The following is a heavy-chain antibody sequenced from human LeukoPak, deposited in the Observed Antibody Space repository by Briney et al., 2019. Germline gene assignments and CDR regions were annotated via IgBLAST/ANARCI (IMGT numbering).Heavy chain of an antibody. CDR3: AKDISQATGIFDY. D-gene: IGHD1-26*01. CDR1: GFTFDDYA. Sequence: GGSLRLSCAASGFTFDDYAMHWVRQAPGKGLEWVSGISWNSGSIGYADSVKGRFTISRDNAKNSLYLQMNSLRAEDMALYYCAKDISQATGIFDYWGQGTLVTVSS. CDR2: ISWNSGSI. V-gene: IGHV3-9*03. J-gene: IGHJ4*02.